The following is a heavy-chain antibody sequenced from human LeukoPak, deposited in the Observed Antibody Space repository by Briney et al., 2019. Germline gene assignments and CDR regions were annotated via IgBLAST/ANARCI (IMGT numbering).Heavy chain of an antibody. J-gene: IGHJ4*02. D-gene: IGHD3-16*02. CDR2: IKQDGSEK. Sequence: SGGSLRLSCAASGFTFSSYWMSWVRQAPGKGLEWVANIKQDGSEKYYVDSVKGRFTISRDNAKNSLYLQMNSLRAEDTAVYYCASYYDYVWGSYRFDYWGQGTLVTVSS. CDR1: GFTFSSYW. CDR3: ASYYDYVWGSYRFDY. V-gene: IGHV3-7*01.